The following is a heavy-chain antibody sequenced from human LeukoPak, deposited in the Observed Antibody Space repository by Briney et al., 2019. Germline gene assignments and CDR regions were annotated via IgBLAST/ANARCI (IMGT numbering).Heavy chain of an antibody. CDR3: VRDWRDSSGKFPNDAFDI. V-gene: IGHV3-11*04. CDR2: ISSSGSI. Sequence: PGGSLRLSCAASGFTFSDNYMSWIRQAPGKGLEWVSYISSSGSIYYADSVKGRFTISRDNAKNSLYLQMNSLRAEDTAVYYCVRDWRDSSGKFPNDAFDIWGQGTMVTVSS. J-gene: IGHJ3*02. D-gene: IGHD3-22*01. CDR1: GFTFSDNY.